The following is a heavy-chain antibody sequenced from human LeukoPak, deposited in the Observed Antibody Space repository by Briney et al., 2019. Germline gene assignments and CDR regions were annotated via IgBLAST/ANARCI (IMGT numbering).Heavy chain of an antibody. CDR2: ISGSGTTT. CDR1: GFTFSGYY. Sequence: PGGSLRLSCAASGFTFSGYYMSWIRQAPGKGLEWVSYISGSGTTTFFADSVKGRFTISRDNAKNSLYLQMNSLRAEDTAVYYCARDLGQLLSDYWGQGTLVTVSS. J-gene: IGHJ4*02. D-gene: IGHD2-2*01. CDR3: ARDLGQLLSDY. V-gene: IGHV3-11*04.